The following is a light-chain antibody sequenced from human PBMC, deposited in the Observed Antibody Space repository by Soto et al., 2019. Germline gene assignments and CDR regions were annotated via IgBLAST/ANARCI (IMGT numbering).Light chain of an antibody. J-gene: IGLJ2*01. CDR2: DVS. Sequence: QSALTQPASVSGSPGQSITISCTGTSSDVGGYNYVSWYQQHPGKAPKLMIYDVSNRPSGVSNRFSGSKSGSTASLTISGLQAEDEADYYCSSYTSSSTPHVVFGGGTQLTVL. V-gene: IGLV2-14*01. CDR1: SSDVGGYNY. CDR3: SSYTSSSTPHVV.